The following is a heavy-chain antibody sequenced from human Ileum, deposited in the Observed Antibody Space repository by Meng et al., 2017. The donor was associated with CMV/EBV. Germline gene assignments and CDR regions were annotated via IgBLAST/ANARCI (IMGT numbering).Heavy chain of an antibody. J-gene: IGHJ4*02. CDR1: GDSTSGFF. CDR3: AKEQSIGIAVTGIFDF. D-gene: IGHD6-19*01. V-gene: IGHV4-4*07. Sequence: QGHLHESGPGLVKPSATLVLPCTVSGDSTSGFFWSWIRQPAGKGLEWIGRIYSSGSTFYNPSLESRVTMSIDTSRNQFSLRLASVTAADTAVYFCAKEQSIGIAVTGIFDFWGQGALVTVSS. CDR2: IYSSGST.